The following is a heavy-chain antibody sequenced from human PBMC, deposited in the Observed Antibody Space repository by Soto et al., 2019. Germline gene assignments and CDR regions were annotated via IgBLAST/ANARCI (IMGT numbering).Heavy chain of an antibody. CDR3: AREYCSGGSGQPGVLHN. J-gene: IGHJ4*02. V-gene: IGHV1-18*01. D-gene: IGHD2-15*01. Sequence: QVQLVQSGPEVKPPGASVKVSCKASGYTFTTYGINWVSQVPGQGLEWIGWISTYSGNTHYAQKVQGRVTVTRDTATNTVHMELMSMRSDDTAVYYCAREYCSGGSGQPGVLHNWGQGTLVTVSS. CDR2: ISTYSGNT. CDR1: GYTFTTYG.